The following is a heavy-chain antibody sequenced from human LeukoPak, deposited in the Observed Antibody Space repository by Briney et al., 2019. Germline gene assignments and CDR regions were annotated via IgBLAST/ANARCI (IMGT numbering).Heavy chain of an antibody. D-gene: IGHD3-3*01. V-gene: IGHV3-66*02. Sequence: GGSLRLSCEASGFAFNSYTITWVRQAAGKGREWVSVIYSGGRTYYADSVKGRFTISRDNSQNTLYLQMNSLRAEDTAVYYCARNRGITIFGYYYYYMDVWGKGTTVTVSS. CDR2: IYSGGRT. J-gene: IGHJ6*03. CDR3: ARNRGITIFGYYYYYMDV. CDR1: GFAFNSYT.